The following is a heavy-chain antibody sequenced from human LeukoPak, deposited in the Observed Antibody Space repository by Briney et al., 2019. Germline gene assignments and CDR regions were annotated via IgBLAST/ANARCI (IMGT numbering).Heavy chain of an antibody. CDR1: GFTFPNAW. CDR2: ISGDDSKT. J-gene: IGHJ6*02. V-gene: IGHV3-23*01. D-gene: IGHD3-22*01. CDR3: AQDLAYYFDTTSETLGLAV. Sequence: GGSLRLSCAASGFTFPNAWMSWVRQAPGKGLEWVSAISGDDSKTFYADSVKGRFTVSRDISKTTLYPQMTSLRAEDTAVYYCAQDLAYYFDTTSETLGLAVWGQGTTVTVSS.